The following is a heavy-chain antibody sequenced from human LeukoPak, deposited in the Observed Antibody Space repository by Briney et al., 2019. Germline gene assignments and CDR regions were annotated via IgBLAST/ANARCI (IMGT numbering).Heavy chain of an antibody. CDR3: AKDSLNDGDLLEYYFDY. CDR1: GFTFSSYA. V-gene: IGHV3-30*04. D-gene: IGHD4-17*01. CDR2: ISYDGSNK. Sequence: GRSLRLSCAASGFTFSSYAMHWVRQAPGKGLEWVAVISYDGSNKYYADSVKGRFTISRDNSKNTLYLQMNSLRAEDTAVYYCAKDSLNDGDLLEYYFDYWGQGTLVTVSS. J-gene: IGHJ4*02.